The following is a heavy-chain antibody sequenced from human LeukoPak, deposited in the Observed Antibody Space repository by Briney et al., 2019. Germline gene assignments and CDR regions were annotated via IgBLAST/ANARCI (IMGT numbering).Heavy chain of an antibody. Sequence: ASVKVSCKASGYTFTGYYMHWVRQAPGQGLEWLGWINPNSGGTNYAQKFQGRVTMTRDTSISTAYMELSRLRSDDTAVYYCAAPYCSSTSCLEYFQHWGQGTLVTVSS. V-gene: IGHV1-2*02. CDR2: INPNSGGT. CDR1: GYTFTGYY. D-gene: IGHD2-2*01. CDR3: AAPYCSSTSCLEYFQH. J-gene: IGHJ1*01.